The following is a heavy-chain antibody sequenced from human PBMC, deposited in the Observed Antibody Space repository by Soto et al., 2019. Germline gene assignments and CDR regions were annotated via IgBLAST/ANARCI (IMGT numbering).Heavy chain of an antibody. D-gene: IGHD3-10*01. V-gene: IGHV1-69*19. J-gene: IGHJ4*02. CDR3: AREVQVHTPAFAY. CDR1: GGTFNTYA. Sequence: QVQLVQPGAEMSKPGSSVKVSCQSSGGTFNTYAMNWGRQAPGQGPEWMGDISPMFGAANYAPKIQGRVTITADSSTGTSYRQLSSWTSDDTGLSFCAREVQVHTPAFAYWGQGTRVTVSS. CDR2: ISPMFGAA.